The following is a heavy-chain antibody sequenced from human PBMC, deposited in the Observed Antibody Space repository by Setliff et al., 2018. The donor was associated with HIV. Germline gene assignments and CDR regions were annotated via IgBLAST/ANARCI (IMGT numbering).Heavy chain of an antibody. D-gene: IGHD2-21*02. Sequence: SGKVSGKASGSTFSTHSISWVRQAPGQGLEWMGGIIPIFGTTNYARKFQGRVTISADDSTSTAYMDLNDLRSEDTAVYYCARESGICVGDCHYAFDMWGHGTRVTVS. CDR1: GSTFSTHS. CDR2: IIPIFGTT. CDR3: ARESGICVGDCHYAFDM. V-gene: IGHV1-69*13. J-gene: IGHJ3*02.